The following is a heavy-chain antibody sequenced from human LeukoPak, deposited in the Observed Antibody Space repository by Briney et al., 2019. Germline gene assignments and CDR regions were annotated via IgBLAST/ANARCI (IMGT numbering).Heavy chain of an antibody. CDR1: GFTFSSYS. CDR2: IYSGGST. V-gene: IGHV3-66*01. Sequence: GGSLRLSCAASGFTFSSYSMNWVRQAPGRGLEWVSVIYSGGSTYYADSVKGRFTISRDNSKNTLFLQMNSLRAGDTAVYYCARGNSDYDHDYWGQGTLVTVSS. D-gene: IGHD4-11*01. J-gene: IGHJ4*02. CDR3: ARGNSDYDHDY.